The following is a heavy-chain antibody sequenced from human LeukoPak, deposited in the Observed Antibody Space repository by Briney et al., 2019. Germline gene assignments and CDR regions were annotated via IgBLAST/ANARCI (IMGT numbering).Heavy chain of an antibody. V-gene: IGHV4-59*01. CDR1: GGSSSRFY. J-gene: IGHJ4*02. CDR2: VYHSGST. CDR3: ARVGGDGYNFPV. Sequence: SETLSLTCSVSGGSSSRFYWGWIRQPPRKGLEWIGYVYHSGSTNYNPSLQSRVTISVDTSKNHFSLKLRSVTAADTAVYYCARVGGDGYNFPVWGQGTLVTVSS. D-gene: IGHD5-24*01.